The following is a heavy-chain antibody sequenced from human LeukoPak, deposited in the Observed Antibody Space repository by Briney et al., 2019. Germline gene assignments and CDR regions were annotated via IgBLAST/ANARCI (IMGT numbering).Heavy chain of an antibody. J-gene: IGHJ4*02. Sequence: GGSLRLSRTASGFTLSNAWASWGPHAPGKGLGWGGRVKSKTDGATTDYAAPVKGRFTISRDDSKHTLYLRMNSLKAEDTAVYYCATAGPHESFDYWGQGTLVTVSS. V-gene: IGHV3-15*01. CDR1: GFTLSNAW. CDR2: VKSKTDGATT. CDR3: ATAGPHESFDY.